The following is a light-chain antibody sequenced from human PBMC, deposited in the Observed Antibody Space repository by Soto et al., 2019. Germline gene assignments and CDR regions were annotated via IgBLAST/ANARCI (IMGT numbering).Light chain of an antibody. J-gene: IGKJ1*01. CDR3: QQYGSSPS. CDR2: DTS. Sequence: IVLPQSPDTLSLSPGERATLYCGASQRVSGGFLAWYQQKPGLAPRLILYDTSFRATGIPDRFSGSGSGTDFTLTISRLDPEDFAVYYCQQYGSSPSFGQGTKVDIK. CDR1: QRVSGGF. V-gene: IGKV3D-20*01.